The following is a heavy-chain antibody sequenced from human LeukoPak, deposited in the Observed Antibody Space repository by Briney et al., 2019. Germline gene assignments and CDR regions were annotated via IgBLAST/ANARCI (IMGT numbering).Heavy chain of an antibody. V-gene: IGHV6-1*01. CDR3: ARELRRIFDY. CDR1: GDSVSSNSAA. Sequence: SQTLSLTCAISGDSVSSNSAAWNWIRQSPSRGLEWLGRTYYRSRWYSDYAVSLKSRITIIPDTSKNQFSLQLNSVILEDTAVYFCARELRRIFDYWDQGSLSPS. J-gene: IGHJ4*02. CDR2: TYYRSRWYS.